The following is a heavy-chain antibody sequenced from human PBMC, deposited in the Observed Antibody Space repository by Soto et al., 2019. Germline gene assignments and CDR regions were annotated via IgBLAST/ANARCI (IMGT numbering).Heavy chain of an antibody. CDR3: AKPSSGYYYYGMDV. J-gene: IGHJ6*02. CDR2: INAGNGNT. V-gene: IGHV1-3*01. CDR1: GYTFTSYA. D-gene: IGHD6-6*01. Sequence: QVPLVQSGAEVKKPGASVKVSCKASGYTFTSYAMHWVRQAPGQRLEWMGWINAGNGNTKYSQKFRGRVTITRDTSASTAYMELSSLRSEDTAVYYCAKPSSGYYYYGMDVWGQGTTVTVSS.